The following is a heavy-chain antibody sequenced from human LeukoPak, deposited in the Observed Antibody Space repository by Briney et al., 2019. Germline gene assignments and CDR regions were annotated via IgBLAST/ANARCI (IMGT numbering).Heavy chain of an antibody. Sequence: PSETLSLTCTVSGGSISSSRYYWAWIRQPPGKGLDWIVTIYYSGSTYYNPSLKSRVTISVDTSKNQFSLRLSSVTAADTALYYCASLAGRSISWRDYYFDYWGQGTLVTVSS. CDR3: ASLAGRSISWRDYYFDY. CDR1: GGSISSSRYY. J-gene: IGHJ4*02. CDR2: IYYSGST. D-gene: IGHD6-13*01. V-gene: IGHV4-39*01.